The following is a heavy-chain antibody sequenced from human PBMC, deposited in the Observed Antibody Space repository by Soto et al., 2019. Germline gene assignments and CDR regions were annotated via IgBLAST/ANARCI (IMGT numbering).Heavy chain of an antibody. CDR3: AKDSVRGMDV. CDR2: ISGSGGST. J-gene: IGHJ6*03. V-gene: IGHV3-23*01. CDR1: GFTFSSCA. D-gene: IGHD3-10*01. Sequence: GGSLRLSCAASGFTFSSCAMSWVRQAPGKGLEWVSGISGSGGSTYYADSVKGRFTISRDNSKNTLYLQMNSLRAEDTAVYYCAKDSVRGMDVWGKGTTVTVSS.